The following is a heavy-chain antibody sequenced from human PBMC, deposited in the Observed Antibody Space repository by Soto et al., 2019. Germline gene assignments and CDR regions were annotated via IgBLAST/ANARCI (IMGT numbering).Heavy chain of an antibody. Sequence: SETLSLTCTVSGGSISSYYWSWIRQPPGKGLEWIGYIYYSGSTNYNPSLKSRVTISVDTSKNQFSLKLSSVTAADPAVFYCARAYCTNGVCFDFDYWGQGTLVTVSS. CDR1: GGSISSYY. CDR3: ARAYCTNGVCFDFDY. D-gene: IGHD2-8*01. V-gene: IGHV4-59*01. CDR2: IYYSGST. J-gene: IGHJ4*02.